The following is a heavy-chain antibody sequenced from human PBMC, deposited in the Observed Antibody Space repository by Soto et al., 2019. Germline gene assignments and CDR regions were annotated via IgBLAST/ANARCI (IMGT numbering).Heavy chain of an antibody. J-gene: IGHJ4*02. CDR3: ARGQMASDY. D-gene: IGHD5-12*01. CDR2: ISSSSSYI. Sequence: EVQLVESGGGLVKPGGSLRLSCAAPGFTFSTYSMNWVRQAPGKGLEWVSSISSSSSYIYYADSVKGRFTISRDNAKNSLYLQMNSLRAEDTAVYYCARGQMASDYWGQGTLVTVSS. CDR1: GFTFSTYS. V-gene: IGHV3-21*01.